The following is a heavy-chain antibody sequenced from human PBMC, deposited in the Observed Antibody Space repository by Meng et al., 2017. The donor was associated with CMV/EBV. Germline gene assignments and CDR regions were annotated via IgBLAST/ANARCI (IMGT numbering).Heavy chain of an antibody. D-gene: IGHD1-26*01. J-gene: IGHJ4*02. V-gene: IGHV1-69*05. CDR2: IIPIFGTA. CDR3: ARAGTIVGASAYFDY. CDR1: GGPFSSYA. Sequence: SGGPFSSYAISWVRQAPGQGLEWMGGIIPIFGTANYAQKFQGRVTITTDESTSTAYMELSSLRSEDTAVYYCARAGTIVGASAYFDYWGQGTLVTVSS.